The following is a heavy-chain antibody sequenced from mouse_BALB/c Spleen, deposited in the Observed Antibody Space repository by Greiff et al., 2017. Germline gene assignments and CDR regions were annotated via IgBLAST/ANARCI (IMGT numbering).Heavy chain of an antibody. V-gene: IGHV5-12-2*01. J-gene: IGHJ4*01. CDR3: ARESYRYDGYYAMDY. Sequence: EVKLVESGGGLVQPGGSLKLSCAASGFTFSSYTMSWVRQTPEKRLEWVAYISNGGGSTYSPDTVKGRFTISRDSAKNTLYLQMSSLKSEDTAMSYCARESYRYDGYYAMDYWGQGTSVTVSS. CDR1: GFTFSSYT. CDR2: ISNGGGST. D-gene: IGHD2-14*01.